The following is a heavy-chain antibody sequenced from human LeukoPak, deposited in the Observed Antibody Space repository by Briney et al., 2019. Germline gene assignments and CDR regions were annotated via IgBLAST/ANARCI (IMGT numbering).Heavy chain of an antibody. CDR3: AELGITMIGGV. D-gene: IGHD3-10*02. V-gene: IGHV3-48*03. CDR1: GFTFSSYE. CDR2: ISSSGSTI. Sequence: GGSLRLSCAASGFTFSSYEMNWVRQAPGKGLEWVSYISSSGSTIYYADSMKGRFTTSRDNAKNSLYLQMNSLRAEDTAVYYCAELGITMIGGVWGKGTTVTISS. J-gene: IGHJ6*04.